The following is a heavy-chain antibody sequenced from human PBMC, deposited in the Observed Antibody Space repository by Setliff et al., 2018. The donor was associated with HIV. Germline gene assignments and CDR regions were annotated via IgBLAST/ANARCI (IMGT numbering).Heavy chain of an antibody. J-gene: IGHJ4*02. CDR3: AKNYFDTSGWSAVDY. CDR2: INPNTGRT. CDR1: GYSFTGYF. Sequence: GASVKVSCKASGYSFTGYFMHWVRRAPGQGLEWMGWINPNTGRTHYAPNFQGRVTMTRDTSITTAYMELSRLRSDDTAVYYRAKNYFDTSGWSAVDYWGQGSLVTVSS. V-gene: IGHV1-2*02. D-gene: IGHD3-22*01.